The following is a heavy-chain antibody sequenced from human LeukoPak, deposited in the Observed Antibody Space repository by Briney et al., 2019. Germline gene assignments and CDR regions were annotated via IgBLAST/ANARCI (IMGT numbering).Heavy chain of an antibody. V-gene: IGHV4-61*02. J-gene: IGHJ4*02. CDR2: IYTSGST. Sequence: PSETLSLTCTVSGGSISSGSYYWSWIRQPAGKGLEWIGRIYTSGSTNYNPSLKSRVTISVDTSKNQFSLKLSSVTAADTAVYYCARAGAALDYWGQGTLVTVSS. CDR3: ARAGAALDY. D-gene: IGHD6-6*01. CDR1: GGSISSGSYY.